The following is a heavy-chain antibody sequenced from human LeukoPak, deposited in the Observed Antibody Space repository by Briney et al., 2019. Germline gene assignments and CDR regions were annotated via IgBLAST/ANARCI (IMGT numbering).Heavy chain of an antibody. J-gene: IGHJ3*02. V-gene: IGHV3-21*01. CDR2: ISSSSSYI. D-gene: IGHD6-6*01. CDR3: VRAPAARGAFDI. Sequence: PGGSLRLSCAASGFTFSSYSMNWVRQAPGKGLEWVSSISSSSSYIYYADSVRGRFTISRDNAKNTLYLQMNSLGAEDTALYFCVRAPAARGAFDIWGQGTMVTVSS. CDR1: GFTFSSYS.